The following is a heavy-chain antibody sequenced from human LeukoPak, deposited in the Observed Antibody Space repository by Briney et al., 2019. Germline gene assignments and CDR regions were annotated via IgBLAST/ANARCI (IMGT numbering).Heavy chain of an antibody. Sequence: ASVKVSCKASGYTFTSYYMHWVRQAPGQGLEWMGIINPSGGSTSYAQKFQGRVTMTRDTSTSTVYMELSSLRSEDTAVYCCAKNLYYDILTGPRNHYDYYYMDVWGKGATVTISS. D-gene: IGHD3-9*01. CDR3: AKNLYYDILTGPRNHYDYYYMDV. V-gene: IGHV1-46*01. J-gene: IGHJ6*03. CDR1: GYTFTSYY. CDR2: INPSGGST.